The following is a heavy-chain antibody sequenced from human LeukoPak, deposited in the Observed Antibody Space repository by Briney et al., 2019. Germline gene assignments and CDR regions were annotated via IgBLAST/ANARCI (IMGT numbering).Heavy chain of an antibody. CDR2: IYYSGST. CDR1: GGSFSGYY. Sequence: SETLSLTCAVYGGSFSGYYWSWIRQPPGKGPEWIGYIYYSGSTNYSPFFKSRVTMSIDTSKNQFSLKLRSVTAADTAVYYCARDREVWGVDYYYYYMDVWGKGTTVTVSS. D-gene: IGHD3-16*01. V-gene: IGHV4-59*01. CDR3: ARDREVWGVDYYYYYMDV. J-gene: IGHJ6*03.